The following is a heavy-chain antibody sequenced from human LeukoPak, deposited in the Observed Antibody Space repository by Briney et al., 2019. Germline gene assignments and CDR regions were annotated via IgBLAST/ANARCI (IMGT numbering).Heavy chain of an antibody. CDR1: GYPFTNYW. CDR2: VYPGDSDSDT. CDR3: ARRDYYGSGSYWGAFDY. D-gene: IGHD3-10*01. J-gene: IGHJ4*02. V-gene: IGHV5-51*01. Sequence: GESLKIPCKGSGYPFTNYWIDWVRQIPGKGLEWMGVVYPGDSDSDTKCSPSFQGQVTISADKSISTAYLQWSSLKASDTAIYYCARRDYYGSGSYWGAFDYWGQGTLVTVSS.